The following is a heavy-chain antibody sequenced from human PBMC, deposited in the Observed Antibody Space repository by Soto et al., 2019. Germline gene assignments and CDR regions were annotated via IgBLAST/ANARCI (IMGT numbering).Heavy chain of an antibody. J-gene: IGHJ6*02. Sequence: ASVKVSCKASGYTFTNSGINWVRQAPGQGLEWMGWISTDNGNTNYAQHLQSRVSMTTDTSTSTAYMDLRSLRSDDTAVYYCARDQGITTFGVYSMYYYGMYVWGQGTTVTVSS. CDR2: ISTDNGNT. CDR1: GYTFTNSG. CDR3: ARDQGITTFGVYSMYYYGMYV. V-gene: IGHV1-18*01. D-gene: IGHD3-3*01.